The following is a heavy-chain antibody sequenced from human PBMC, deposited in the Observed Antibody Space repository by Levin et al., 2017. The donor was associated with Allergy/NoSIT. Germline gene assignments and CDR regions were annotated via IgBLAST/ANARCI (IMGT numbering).Heavy chain of an antibody. V-gene: IGHV3-74*01. CDR2: LNSDGSST. CDR3: ARVYRYGYDY. J-gene: IGHJ4*02. D-gene: IGHD5-18*01. Sequence: HSGGSLRLSCAASGFTLSSYWMHWVRQAPGKGLVWVSRLNSDGSSTSYADSVKGRFTISRDNAKNTLYLQMNSLRAEDTAVYYCARVYRYGYDYWGQGTLVAVSA. CDR1: GFTLSSYW.